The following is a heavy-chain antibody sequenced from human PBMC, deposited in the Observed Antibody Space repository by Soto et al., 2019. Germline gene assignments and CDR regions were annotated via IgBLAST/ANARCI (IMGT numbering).Heavy chain of an antibody. D-gene: IGHD3-3*01. CDR1: GFTFSSYA. V-gene: IGHV3-23*01. Sequence: GGSLRLSCAASGFTFSSYAMSWVRQAPGKGLEWVSAISGSGGSTYYADSVKGRFTISRDNSKNTLYLQMNSLRAEDTAVYYCAKLTGSDXWSGFSVGNYYYYGMDVWGQGTTVTVSS. CDR2: ISGSGGST. J-gene: IGHJ6*02. CDR3: AKLTGSDXWSGFSVGNYYYYGMDV.